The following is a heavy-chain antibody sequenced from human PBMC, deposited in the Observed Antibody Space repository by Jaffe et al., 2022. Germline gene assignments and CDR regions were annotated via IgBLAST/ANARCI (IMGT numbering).Heavy chain of an antibody. CDR3: ARDPNDYDILTGYYPMGAFDI. CDR2: INPNSGGT. CDR1: GYTFTGYY. J-gene: IGHJ3*02. V-gene: IGHV1-2*02. Sequence: QVQLVQSGAEVKKPGASVKVSCKASGYTFTGYYMHWVRQAPGQGLEWMGWINPNSGGTNYAQKFQGRVTMTRDTSISTAYMELSRLRSDDTAVYYCARDPNDYDILTGYYPMGAFDIWGQGTMVTVSS. D-gene: IGHD3-9*01.